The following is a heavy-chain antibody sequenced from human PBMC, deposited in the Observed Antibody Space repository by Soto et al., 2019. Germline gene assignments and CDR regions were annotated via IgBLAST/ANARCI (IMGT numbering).Heavy chain of an antibody. CDR1: AGTFSSFT. J-gene: IGHJ6*02. CDR2: IIPIYGTA. Sequence: SVKVSCKASAGTFSSFTISWVRQAPGQGLEWMGGIIPIYGTANYAQKLQDRVTIVADASTTTAYMELSSLGSEDTAIYYCAKDRRADRASYYYYAMDVWGQGTTVTV. CDR3: AKDRRADRASYYYYAMDV. D-gene: IGHD3-10*01. V-gene: IGHV1-69*13.